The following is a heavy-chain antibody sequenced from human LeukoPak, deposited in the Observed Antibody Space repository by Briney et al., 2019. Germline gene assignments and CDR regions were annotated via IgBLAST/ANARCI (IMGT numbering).Heavy chain of an antibody. Sequence: PGGSLRLSCAASGFTFSNYWMYSSTNYWMYWLRQAPGNGLLWVSRIGSDCSSTSYVDSVKARITISRDNARNTMYLQVDSVRADDTAIYYCAIRRGYTYDDDRWSERIVVAVSS. CDR2: IGSDCSST. V-gene: IGHV3-74*01. CDR3: AIRRGYTYDDDR. D-gene: IGHD5-18*01. J-gene: IGHJ5*02. CDR1: GFTFSNYW.